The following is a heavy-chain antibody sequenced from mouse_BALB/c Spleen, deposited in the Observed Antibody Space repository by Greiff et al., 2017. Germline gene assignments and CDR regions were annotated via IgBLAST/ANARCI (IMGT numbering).Heavy chain of an antibody. J-gene: IGHJ4*01. CDR1: GYTFTSYW. D-gene: IGHD2-2*01. CDR3: TGGVYYGYDRQVDY. Sequence: EVQLQQSGTVLARPGASVKMSCKASGYTFTSYWMHWVKQRPGQGLEWIGAIYPGNSDTSYNQKFKGKAKLTAVTSTSTAYMELSSLTNEDSAVYYCTGGVYYGYDRQVDYWGQGTSVTVSS. V-gene: IGHV1-5*01. CDR2: IYPGNSDT.